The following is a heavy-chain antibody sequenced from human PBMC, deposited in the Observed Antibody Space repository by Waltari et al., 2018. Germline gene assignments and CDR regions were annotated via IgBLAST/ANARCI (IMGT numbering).Heavy chain of an antibody. Sequence: VQLVESGGDLVQPGGSLRLFCVASGFFFGGYGVNWARQAPGKGLEWVAGFSGSSGGAYYADSVTGRFTLSRDNSRNTLYMQLESLRAEDTAVYYCAKDHFPYGGKASSPFDIWGHGTLVAVSS. V-gene: IGHV3-23*04. J-gene: IGHJ3*02. CDR3: AKDHFPYGGKASSPFDI. CDR2: FSGSSGGA. D-gene: IGHD3-10*01. CDR1: GFFFGGYG.